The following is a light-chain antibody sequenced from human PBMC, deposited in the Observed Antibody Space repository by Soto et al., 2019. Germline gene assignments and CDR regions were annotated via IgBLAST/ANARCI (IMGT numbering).Light chain of an antibody. Sequence: EIVFTHSPATPSLSPGERATLSCRASQSVSAGHLAWSQQKPGQAPRLLIYGASSRATGIPDRFSGSGSGTDFTLTISRLEPEDFAVYFCQQYGSSPLTFGGGTKVDIK. J-gene: IGKJ4*01. CDR2: GAS. V-gene: IGKV3-20*01. CDR1: QSVSAGH. CDR3: QQYGSSPLT.